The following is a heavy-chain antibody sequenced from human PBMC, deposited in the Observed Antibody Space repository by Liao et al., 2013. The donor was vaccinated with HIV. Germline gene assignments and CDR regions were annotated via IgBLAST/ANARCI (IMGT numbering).Heavy chain of an antibody. V-gene: IGHV4-61*02. J-gene: IGHJ4*02. CDR2: IYTSGST. CDR3: AREVEHLARAFDY. CDR1: GGSISSGSSY. Sequence: QVQLQESGPGLVKPSQTLSLTCTVSGGSISSGSSYWSWIRQPAGKGLEWIGRIYTSGSTNYNPSLKSRVTISVDTSKNQFSLKLSSVTAADTAVYYCAREVEHLARAFDYWGQGTLVTVSS. D-gene: IGHD1/OR15-1a*01.